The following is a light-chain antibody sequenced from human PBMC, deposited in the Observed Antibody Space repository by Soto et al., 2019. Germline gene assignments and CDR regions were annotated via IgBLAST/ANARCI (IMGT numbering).Light chain of an antibody. V-gene: IGKV3-20*01. Sequence: EIVLAQSPATLSSFPGDGVTLSCRASQSVTSSYIAWYQQKSGQAPRLLLYGASSRATGIPDRFRGSGSGTDFTLTISRLEPEDFAVYYCQQYGSSGTFGQGTKVDIK. CDR3: QQYGSSGT. CDR1: QSVTSSY. J-gene: IGKJ1*01. CDR2: GAS.